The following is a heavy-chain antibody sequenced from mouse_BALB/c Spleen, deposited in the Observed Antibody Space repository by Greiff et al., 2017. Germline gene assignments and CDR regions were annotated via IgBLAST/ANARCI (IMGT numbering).Heavy chain of an antibody. Sequence: EVQLQQSGPELVKPGASVKISCKASGYSFAGYFMNWVMQSHGKSLEWIGRINPYNGDTFYNQKFKGKATLTVDKSSSTAHMELRSLASEDSAVYYCAREDYGNNYYAMDYWGQGTSVTVSS. CDR1: GYSFAGYF. CDR2: INPYNGDT. CDR3: AREDYGNNYYAMDY. V-gene: IGHV1-20*02. D-gene: IGHD2-1*01. J-gene: IGHJ4*01.